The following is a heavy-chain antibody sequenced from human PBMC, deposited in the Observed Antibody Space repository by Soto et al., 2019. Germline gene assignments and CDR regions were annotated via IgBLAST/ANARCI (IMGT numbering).Heavy chain of an antibody. CDR2: IYYTGTT. D-gene: IGHD4-17*01. Sequence: SETLSLTCTVSGGSINSGDYSWTWVRQQPGKGLEWIGYIYYTGTTYYNPSLKSRVTISVDTSKNQFSLKLSSVTAADTAVYYCASIGDHTYYYYGMDVWGQGTTVTVSS. J-gene: IGHJ6*02. V-gene: IGHV4-61*08. CDR3: ASIGDHTYYYYGMDV. CDR1: GGSINSGDYS.